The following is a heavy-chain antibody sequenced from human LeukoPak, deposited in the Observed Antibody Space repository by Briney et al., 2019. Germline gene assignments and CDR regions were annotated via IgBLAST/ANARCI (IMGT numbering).Heavy chain of an antibody. J-gene: IGHJ3*02. D-gene: IGHD3-22*01. V-gene: IGHV4-34*01. CDR2: VNDSGGT. CDR3: AKSNGYGLIDI. Sequence: SETLSLTCAVYIDSFTNYYWNWIRQTPGKGLEWIGEVNDSGGTNINPSLRSRVTLSVDTSKNQFSLKLNSVTAADTAVYYCAKSNGYGLIDIWGQGTMVTVSS. CDR1: IDSFTNYY.